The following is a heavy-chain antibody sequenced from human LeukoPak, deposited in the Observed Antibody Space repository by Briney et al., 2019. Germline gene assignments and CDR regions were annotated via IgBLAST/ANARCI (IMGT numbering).Heavy chain of an antibody. D-gene: IGHD5-12*01. CDR2: IYYSGST. J-gene: IGHJ6*03. CDR3: ARSLLRVAAKIYYMDV. CDR1: GGSISSYY. Sequence: SETLSLTCTVSGGSISSYYWSWIRQPPGKGLEWIGYIYYSGSTNYNPSLKSRVTISVDTSKNQFSLKLSSVTAADTAVYYCARSLLRVAAKIYYMDVWAKGPRSPSP. V-gene: IGHV4-59*01.